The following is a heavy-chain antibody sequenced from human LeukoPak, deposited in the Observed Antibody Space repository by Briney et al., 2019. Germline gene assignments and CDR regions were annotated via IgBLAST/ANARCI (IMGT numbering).Heavy chain of an antibody. CDR3: ARAYGTDY. V-gene: IGHV3-74*01. CDR2: IKSDGSAT. Sequence: GGSLRLSCAASGFTFISYWMHWVRQAPGKGLVWVSRIKSDGSATSYADSVKGRFTISRDNAKNTLYLQMNSLRAEDTGLYYCARAYGTDYWGQGTLVTVSS. J-gene: IGHJ4*02. CDR1: GFTFISYW. D-gene: IGHD4-17*01.